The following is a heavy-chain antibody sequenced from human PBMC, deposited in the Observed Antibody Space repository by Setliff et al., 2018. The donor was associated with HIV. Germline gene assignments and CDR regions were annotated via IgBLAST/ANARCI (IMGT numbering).Heavy chain of an antibody. J-gene: IGHJ4*02. V-gene: IGHV3-7*01. CDR2: IKQDGSET. CDR3: ARASAATYCSGGACYLPDY. CDR1: GFIFSSYW. Sequence: GGSLRLSCSVSGFIFSSYWMNWVRQTPGKGLEWVAKIKQDGSETSYVDSVKGRFTVSRDNAKNSLYLQMNSLRAEDTATYYCARASAATYCSGGACYLPDYWGQGTLVTVS. D-gene: IGHD2-15*01.